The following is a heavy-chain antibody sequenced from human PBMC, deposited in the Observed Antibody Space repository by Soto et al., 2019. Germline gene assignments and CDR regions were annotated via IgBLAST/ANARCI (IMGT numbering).Heavy chain of an antibody. CDR2: INPNNGGT. Sequence: ASVKVSCKAFGYSFTDYYIHWVRQAPGQGLEWLGWINPNNGGTDYAQKFRDWVTITRDTSISTAYMELKRLRSDDTAVYYCAIAIPSSGWSPFDYWGQGTLVTVS. CDR3: AIAIPSSGWSPFDY. CDR1: GYSFTDYY. V-gene: IGHV1-2*04. D-gene: IGHD6-13*01. J-gene: IGHJ4*02.